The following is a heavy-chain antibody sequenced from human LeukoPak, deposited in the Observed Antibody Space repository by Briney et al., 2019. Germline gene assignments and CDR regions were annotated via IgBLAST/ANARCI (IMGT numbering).Heavy chain of an antibody. J-gene: IGHJ5*02. CDR1: GFTISSYG. Sequence: GGSLRLSCAASGFTISSYGMHWVRQAPGKGLEWVAVISYDGSNKYYADSVKGRFTISRDNSKNTLYLQMNSLRAEDTAVYYCAKGSNWFDPWGQGTLVTVSS. V-gene: IGHV3-30*18. CDR3: AKGSNWFDP. CDR2: ISYDGSNK.